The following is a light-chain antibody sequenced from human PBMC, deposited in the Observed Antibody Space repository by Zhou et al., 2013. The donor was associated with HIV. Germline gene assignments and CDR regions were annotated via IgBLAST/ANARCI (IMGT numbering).Light chain of an antibody. CDR2: GAS. CDR1: QSVNSN. V-gene: IGKV3-20*01. J-gene: IGKJ4*01. Sequence: EIVMTQSPATLSVSPGERATLSCRASQSVNSNLAWYQQKPGQAPRLLIYGASSRATGIPDRFSGSGSGTDFTLTISRLEPEDFAVYYCQQYGTSPLTFGGGTNGGDQT. CDR3: QQYGTSPLT.